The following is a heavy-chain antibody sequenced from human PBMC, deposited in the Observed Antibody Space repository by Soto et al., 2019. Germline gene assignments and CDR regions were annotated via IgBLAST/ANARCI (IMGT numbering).Heavy chain of an antibody. V-gene: IGHV3-30*03. CDR3: ATDPPQYSSGWYYFDY. J-gene: IGHJ4*02. D-gene: IGHD6-19*01. CDR2: ISYDGSHK. CDR1: GFSFSHYG. Sequence: PGGSLRLSCAASGFSFSHYGMQWVRQAPGKGLEWVSVISYDGSHKYYAESVTGRFTISRDNSKNTLYLQMNSLKTEDTAVYYCATDPPQYSSGWYYFDYWGQGTLVTVSS.